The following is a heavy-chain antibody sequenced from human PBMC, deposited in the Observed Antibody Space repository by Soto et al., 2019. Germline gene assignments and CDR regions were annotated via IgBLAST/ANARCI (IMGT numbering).Heavy chain of an antibody. Sequence: SVKVSCKASGGTFSSYAISWVRQAPGQDLEWMGGIIPIFGTANYAQKFQGRVTITADESTSTAYMELSSLRSEDTAVYYCARSYDSSGYYRYFQHWGQGTLVTVSS. CDR2: IIPIFGTA. D-gene: IGHD3-22*01. CDR1: GGTFSSYA. V-gene: IGHV1-69*13. CDR3: ARSYDSSGYYRYFQH. J-gene: IGHJ1*01.